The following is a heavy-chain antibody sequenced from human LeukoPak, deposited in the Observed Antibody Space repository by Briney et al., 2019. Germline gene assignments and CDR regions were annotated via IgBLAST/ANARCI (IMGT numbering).Heavy chain of an antibody. V-gene: IGHV1-58*02. CDR3: AVEVYRGGDCCHFDY. J-gene: IGHJ4*02. CDR2: IGVGRGNT. D-gene: IGHD2-21*02. Sequence: GASVKVFCKASGFTFSNSAIQWVRQARGQRLEWIGWIGVGRGNTNYAQKFQQRVTITRDMSTSTAYMELSSLRSEDTAVYYCAVEVYRGGDCCHFDYWGQGTLVTVSS. CDR1: GFTFSNSA.